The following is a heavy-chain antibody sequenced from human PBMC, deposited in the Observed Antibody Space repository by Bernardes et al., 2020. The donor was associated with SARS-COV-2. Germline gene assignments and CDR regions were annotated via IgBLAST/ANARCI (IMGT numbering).Heavy chain of an antibody. Sequence: GGSLRLSCAASGFTFSSYAMHWVRQAPGKGLEWVAVIWDDGNNKYYADSVKGRFTISRDNSKNTLYLQMNSLRVEGRAVYYCARDRRTVGSGSFDYWGQGTPVTVSS. CDR2: IWDDGNNK. CDR3: ARDRRTVGSGSFDY. J-gene: IGHJ4*02. V-gene: IGHV3-33*01. D-gene: IGHD1-26*01. CDR1: GFTFSSYA.